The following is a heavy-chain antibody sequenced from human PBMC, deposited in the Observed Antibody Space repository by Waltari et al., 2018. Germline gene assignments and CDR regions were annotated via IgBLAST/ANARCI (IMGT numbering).Heavy chain of an antibody. V-gene: IGHV4-39*01. CDR1: GGSISSSSYY. CDR2: IYYSGST. Sequence: QLQLQESGPGLVKPSETLSFTCTVSGGSISSSSYYWGWIRQPPGKGRERIGSIYYSGSTYDNPSLKSRVTISVDTSKNQCSLKLSSVTAADTAVYYCATKRESSASGFDYWGQGTLVTVSS. J-gene: IGHJ4*02. CDR3: ATKRESSASGFDY. D-gene: IGHD6-19*01.